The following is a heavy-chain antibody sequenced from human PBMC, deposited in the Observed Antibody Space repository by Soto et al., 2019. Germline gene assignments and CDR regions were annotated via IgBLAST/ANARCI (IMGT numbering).Heavy chain of an antibody. Sequence: PGGSLRLSCAASGFTFSSYAMSWVRQAPGKGLEWVSAISGSGGSTYYADSVKGRFTISRDNSKNTLYLQMNSLRAEDTAVYYCAKDRDVLRFLEWPTDAFDIWGQGTMVTV. CDR3: AKDRDVLRFLEWPTDAFDI. CDR1: GFTFSSYA. CDR2: ISGSGGST. V-gene: IGHV3-23*01. J-gene: IGHJ3*02. D-gene: IGHD3-3*01.